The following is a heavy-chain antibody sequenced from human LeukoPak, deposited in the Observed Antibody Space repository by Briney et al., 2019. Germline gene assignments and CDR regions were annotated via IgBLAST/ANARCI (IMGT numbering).Heavy chain of an antibody. Sequence: SVKVSCKASGFTFHTSAMQWVRQARGQRLEWIGWIVLGSGNTVYSHKFHDRVIITRDMSTSTVYVELDSLGSEDTAVYYCAAQRGASLHDFWSTRLFDPWGQGTLVTVSS. CDR2: IVLGSGNT. J-gene: IGHJ5*02. CDR1: GFTFHTSA. D-gene: IGHD3-3*01. V-gene: IGHV1-58*02. CDR3: AAQRGASLHDFWSTRLFDP.